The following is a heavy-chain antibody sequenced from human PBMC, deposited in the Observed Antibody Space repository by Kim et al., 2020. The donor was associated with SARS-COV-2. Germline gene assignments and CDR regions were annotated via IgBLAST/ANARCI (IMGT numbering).Heavy chain of an antibody. CDR1: GYSISSGYY. CDR2: IYHSGST. D-gene: IGHD5-18*01. V-gene: IGHV4-38-2*02. CDR3: ARARGVDTAMVTAY. Sequence: SETLSLTCTVSGYSISSGYYWGWIRQPPGKGLEWIGSIYHSGSTYYNPSLKSRVTISVDTSKNQFSLKLSSVTAADTAVYYCARARGVDTAMVTAYWGQGTLVTVSS. J-gene: IGHJ4*02.